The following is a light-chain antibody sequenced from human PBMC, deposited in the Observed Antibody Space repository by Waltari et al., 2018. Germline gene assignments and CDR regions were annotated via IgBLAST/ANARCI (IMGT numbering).Light chain of an antibody. Sequence: DIQMTQSPSSLSASVGDRVTITCRTSQNILTYLNWYRQKPGKAPELLIYAASSLQSGVPSRFSGAGSGTDFTLTIISLQPEDFATYSCQQSYSTPYTFGQGTRVDI. CDR3: QQSYSTPYT. V-gene: IGKV1-39*01. CDR2: AAS. CDR1: QNILTY. J-gene: IGKJ2*01.